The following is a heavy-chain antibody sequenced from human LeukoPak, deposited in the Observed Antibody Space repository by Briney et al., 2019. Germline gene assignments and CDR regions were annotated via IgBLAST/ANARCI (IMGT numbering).Heavy chain of an antibody. V-gene: IGHV4-30-4*07. D-gene: IGHD3-16*02. CDR3: ARVKMGDYVWGSYRGHYMDV. J-gene: IGHJ6*03. CDR2: IYYSGST. CDR1: GGSISSGGYS. Sequence: SETLSLTCAVSGGSISSGGYSWSWIRQPPGKGLEWIGYIYYSGSTYYNPSLKSRVTISVDTSKNQFSLKLSSVTAADTAVYYCARVKMGDYVWGSYRGHYMDVWGKGTTVTVSS.